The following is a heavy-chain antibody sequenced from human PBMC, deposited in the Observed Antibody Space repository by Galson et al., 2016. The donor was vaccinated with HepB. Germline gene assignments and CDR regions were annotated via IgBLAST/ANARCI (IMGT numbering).Heavy chain of an antibody. V-gene: IGHV3-23*01. Sequence: SLRLSCAASGFNFSSYAMNWVRQAPGKGLEWVSSISGNARDTYYADSVKGRFTISRDNSKNTLYLQVNSLRAEDTAVYYFAKGLSYCHSPFFDYWGQGTLVTVSS. J-gene: IGHJ4*02. CDR3: AKGLSYCHSPFFDY. CDR1: GFNFSSYA. CDR2: ISGNARDT. D-gene: IGHD2/OR15-2a*01.